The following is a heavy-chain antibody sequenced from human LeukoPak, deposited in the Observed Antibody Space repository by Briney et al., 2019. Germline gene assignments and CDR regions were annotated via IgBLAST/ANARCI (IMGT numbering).Heavy chain of an antibody. D-gene: IGHD2-15*01. CDR3: ARDGRMLGYYYYGMDV. J-gene: IGHJ6*02. CDR1: GYTFTSYD. CDR2: MNPNSGNT. V-gene: IGHV1-8*01. Sequence: ASVKVSCKASGYTFTSYDINWVRQATGQGLEWMGWMNPNSGNTGYAQKFQGRVTMTRSTSISTAYMELSSLRSEDTAVYYCARDGRMLGYYYYGMDVWGQGTTVTVSS.